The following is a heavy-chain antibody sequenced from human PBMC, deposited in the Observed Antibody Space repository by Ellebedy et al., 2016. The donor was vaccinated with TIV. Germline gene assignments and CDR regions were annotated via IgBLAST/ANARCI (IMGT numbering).Heavy chain of an antibody. V-gene: IGHV4-39*01. CDR3: AINSKYTHYYDSSGYFDY. Sequence: SETLSLXXTVSGGSISSSSYYWGWIRQPPGKGLEWIGSIYYSGSTYYNPSLKSRVTISVDTSKNQFSLKLSSVTAADTAVYYCAINSKYTHYYDSSGYFDYWGQGTLVTVSS. CDR2: IYYSGST. CDR1: GGSISSSSYY. D-gene: IGHD3-22*01. J-gene: IGHJ4*02.